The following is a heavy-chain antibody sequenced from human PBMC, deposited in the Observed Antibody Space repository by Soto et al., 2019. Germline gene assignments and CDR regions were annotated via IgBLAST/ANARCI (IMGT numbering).Heavy chain of an antibody. J-gene: IGHJ4*02. D-gene: IGHD3-10*01. CDR1: GGSFSYYY. CDR3: ARSFRGVSLD. Sequence: QVQLQQCGPGLLKPSETLSLTCSVNGGSFSYYYWSWIRQSPGKGLEWIGEINHSGTINFNPSLKSRVTISIDTSENQFSLTLRSVTAADTAIYYCARSFRGVSLDWGQGTLVTVSS. CDR2: INHSGTI. V-gene: IGHV4-34*02.